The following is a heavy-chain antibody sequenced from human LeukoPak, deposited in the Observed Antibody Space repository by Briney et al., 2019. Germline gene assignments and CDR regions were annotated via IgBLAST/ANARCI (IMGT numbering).Heavy chain of an antibody. J-gene: IGHJ4*02. V-gene: IGHV3-72*01. CDR3: ARLGLVRARNYLDY. CDR1: GFTFSTYT. Sequence: GGSLRLSCAASGFTFSTYTMDWVRQAPGKGLEWVGRIRNKANSYTTEFAASVKGRFIISRDDSRNSLYLQMNSLKTEDTAVYYCARLGLVRARNYLDYWGQGTLVTVSS. D-gene: IGHD1-26*01. CDR2: IRNKANSYTT.